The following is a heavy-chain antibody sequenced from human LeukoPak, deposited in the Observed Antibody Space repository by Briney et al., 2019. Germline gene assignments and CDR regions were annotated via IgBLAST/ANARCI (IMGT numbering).Heavy chain of an antibody. CDR1: GYSISSGYY. J-gene: IGHJ4*02. CDR2: IYHSGST. CDR3: ARVWAGGKGPAASFDFDY. V-gene: IGHV4-38-2*02. D-gene: IGHD2-2*01. Sequence: SETLSLTCTVSGYSISSGYYWGWIRQPPGKGLEWIGSIYHSGSTYYNPSLKSRVTISVDTSKNQFSLKLSSVTAADTAVYYCARVWAGGKGPAASFDFDYWGQGTLVTVSS.